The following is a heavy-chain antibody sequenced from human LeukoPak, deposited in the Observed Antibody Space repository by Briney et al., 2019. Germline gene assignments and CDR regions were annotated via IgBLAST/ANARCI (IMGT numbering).Heavy chain of an antibody. J-gene: IGHJ5*02. Sequence: GGSLRLSCAASGFTFSSYSMNWVRQAPGKGLEWVSYISSSSSTIYYADSVKGRFTISRDNAKNSLYLQMNSLRAEDTAVYYCARDGGSSGWYSEWFDLWGQGTLVTVSS. CDR3: ARDGGSSGWYSEWFDL. V-gene: IGHV3-48*01. CDR2: ISSSSSTI. D-gene: IGHD6-19*01. CDR1: GFTFSSYS.